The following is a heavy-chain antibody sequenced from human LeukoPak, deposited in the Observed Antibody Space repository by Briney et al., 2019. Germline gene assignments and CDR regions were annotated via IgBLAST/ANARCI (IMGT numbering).Heavy chain of an antibody. J-gene: IGHJ6*02. CDR1: GGSISSSSYY. CDR2: IYYSGST. Sequence: PSETLSLTCTVSGGSISSSSYYSGWIRQPPGTGLEWIGSIYYSGSTYYNPSLKSRVTISVDTSKNQFSLKLSSVTAADTAVYYCYTSGRYYYYYDMDVWGQGTTVTVSS. CDR3: YTSGRYYYYYDMDV. D-gene: IGHD6-19*01. V-gene: IGHV4-39*01.